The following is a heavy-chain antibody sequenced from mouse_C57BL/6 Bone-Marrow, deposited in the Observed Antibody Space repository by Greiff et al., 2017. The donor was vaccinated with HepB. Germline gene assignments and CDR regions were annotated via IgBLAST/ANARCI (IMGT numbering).Heavy chain of an antibody. D-gene: IGHD1-1*01. CDR2: LSSGGDYI. CDR3: TRVGSSLGYFDY. J-gene: IGHJ2*01. CDR1: GFTFSSYA. V-gene: IGHV5-9-1*02. Sequence: EVMLVESGEGLVKPGGSLKLSCAASGFTFSSYAMSWVRQTPEKRLEWVAYLSSGGDYIYYADTVKGRFTISRDNARNTLYLQMSSLKSEDTAMYYCTRVGSSLGYFDYWGQGTTRTVSS.